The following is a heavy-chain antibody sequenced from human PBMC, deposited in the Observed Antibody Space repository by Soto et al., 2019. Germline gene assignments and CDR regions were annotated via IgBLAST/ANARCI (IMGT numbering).Heavy chain of an antibody. CDR1: GGSISSYY. V-gene: IGHV4-59*01. CDR2: IYYSGST. D-gene: IGHD5-18*01. CDR3: ARGTAMPTYFDY. J-gene: IGHJ4*02. Sequence: SETLSLTCTVSGGSISSYYWSWIRQPPGKGLEWIGYIYYSGSTNYNPSLKSRVTISVNTSKNQFSLKLSSVTAADTAVYYCARGTAMPTYFDYWGQGTLVTVSS.